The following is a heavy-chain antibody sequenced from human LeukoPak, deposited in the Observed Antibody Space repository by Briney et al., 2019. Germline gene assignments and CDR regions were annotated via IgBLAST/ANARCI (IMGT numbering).Heavy chain of an antibody. D-gene: IGHD5-12*01. CDR1: GGSISSRSYY. CDR3: ARSLGVTITQYGMDV. J-gene: IGHJ6*02. Sequence: SETLSLTCTVSGGSISSRSYYWSWIRQPAGKGLEWIGRIYTSGSTNYNPSLKSRVTISVDTSKNQFSLKLSSVTAADTAVYYCARSLGVTITQYGMDVWGQGTTVTVSS. CDR2: IYTSGST. V-gene: IGHV4-61*02.